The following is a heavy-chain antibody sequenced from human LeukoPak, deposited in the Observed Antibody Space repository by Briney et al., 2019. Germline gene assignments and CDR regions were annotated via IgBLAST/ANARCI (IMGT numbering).Heavy chain of an antibody. D-gene: IGHD4-23*01. Sequence: ASVKVSCKVSGYTLTELSMHWVRQAPGKGLEWMGGFDPEDGETIYAQKFQGRVTMTEDTSTDTAYMELSSLRSEDTAVYYCATHWATVVTRPEFDYWGQGTLVTVSS. V-gene: IGHV1-24*01. CDR1: GYTLTELS. J-gene: IGHJ4*02. CDR3: ATHWATVVTRPEFDY. CDR2: FDPEDGET.